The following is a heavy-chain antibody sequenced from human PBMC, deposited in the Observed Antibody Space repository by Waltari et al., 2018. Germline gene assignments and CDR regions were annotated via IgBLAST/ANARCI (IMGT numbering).Heavy chain of an antibody. Sequence: QVQLVQSGAEVKKPGASVKVSCKASGYTFTSYAMHWVRQAPGQRLEWMGWINAGNGNTKYSQKFQGRVTITSDTSASTAYMELSSLRSEDTAVYYCARVSSGAAGDYWGQGTLVTVSS. D-gene: IGHD6-13*01. V-gene: IGHV1-3*01. CDR3: ARVSSGAAGDY. CDR1: GYTFTSYA. J-gene: IGHJ4*02. CDR2: INAGNGNT.